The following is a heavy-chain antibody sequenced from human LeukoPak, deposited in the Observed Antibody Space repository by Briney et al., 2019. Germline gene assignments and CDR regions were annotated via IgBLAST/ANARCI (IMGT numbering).Heavy chain of an antibody. CDR1: GYTFTSYY. J-gene: IGHJ6*02. CDR3: ARQVHRITMSMDV. V-gene: IGHV1-46*01. CDR2: INPSGGST. D-gene: IGHD3-10*02. Sequence: ASVRVSCKASGYTFTSYYMHWVRQAPGQGLEWMGIINPSGGSTSYAQKFQGRVTMTRDTSTSTVYMELSSLRSEDTAVYYCARQVHRITMSMDVWGQGTTVTVSS.